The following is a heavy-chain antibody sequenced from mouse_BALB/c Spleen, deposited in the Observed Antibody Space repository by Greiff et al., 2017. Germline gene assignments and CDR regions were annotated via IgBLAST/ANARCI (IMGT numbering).Heavy chain of an antibody. D-gene: IGHD1-1*01. CDR3: ARRDYGSSYSFDY. CDR1: GYSITSGYY. V-gene: IGHV3-6*02. J-gene: IGHJ2*01. Sequence: DVQLQESGPGLVKPSQSLSLTCSVTGYSITSGYYWNWIRQFPGNKLEWMGYISYDGSNNYNPSLKNRISITRDTSKNQFFLKLNSVTTEDTATYYCARRDYGSSYSFDYWGQGTTLTVSS. CDR2: ISYDGSN.